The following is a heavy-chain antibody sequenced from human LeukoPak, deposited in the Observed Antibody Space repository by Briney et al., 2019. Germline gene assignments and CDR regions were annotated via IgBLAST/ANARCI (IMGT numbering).Heavy chain of an antibody. CDR2: IWYDGSNK. CDR3: ARDRTTVVTIDAFDI. D-gene: IGHD4-23*01. Sequence: GGSLRLSCAASGFTFSSYGMHWVRQAPGKGLEWVAVIWYDGSNKYYADSVKGRFTISRDNSKNTLYPQMNSLRAEDTAVYYCARDRTTVVTIDAFDIWGQGTMVTVSS. V-gene: IGHV3-33*01. CDR1: GFTFSSYG. J-gene: IGHJ3*02.